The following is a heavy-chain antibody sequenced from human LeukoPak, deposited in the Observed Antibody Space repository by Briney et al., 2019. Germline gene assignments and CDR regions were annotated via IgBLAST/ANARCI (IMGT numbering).Heavy chain of an antibody. Sequence: GRSLRLSCAASGVTLSSYAMHWVRQAPGKGLEWVAVISYDGSNKYYADSVKGRFTISRDNSKNTLYLQMNSLRAEDTAVYYCARAWSPYDFWSGYPPGYWGHGTLVTVSS. V-gene: IGHV3-30-3*01. CDR1: GVTLSSYA. D-gene: IGHD3-3*01. CDR2: ISYDGSNK. CDR3: ARAWSPYDFWSGYPPGY. J-gene: IGHJ4*01.